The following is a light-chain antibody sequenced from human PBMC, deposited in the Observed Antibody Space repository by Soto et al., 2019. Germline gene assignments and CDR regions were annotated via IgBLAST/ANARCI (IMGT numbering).Light chain of an antibody. CDR1: QGIGDT. J-gene: IGKJ1*01. CDR2: GAS. V-gene: IGKV3D-15*01. CDR3: QQYNNWPWT. Sequence: VMTQSPATLSVSPGEGVTLSCRASQGIGDTLAWYQHKPGQTPRLLIYGASRRATGIPDRFSGSGSGIDFTLTISRLEPEDSAVYYCQQYNNWPWTFGQGTKVDIK.